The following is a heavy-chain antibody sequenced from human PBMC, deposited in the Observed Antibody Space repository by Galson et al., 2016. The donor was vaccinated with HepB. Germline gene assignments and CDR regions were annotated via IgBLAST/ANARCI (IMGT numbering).Heavy chain of an antibody. Sequence: LRLSCAASGLTFSDSYMSWLRQAPGKGLEWIGEIYHSGSTYYNPSLKSRVTMSVDRSNNQFSLKLSSVTAADTAVYYCVREYCSDTTCYTALDYWGQGTLVSVSS. CDR2: IYHSGST. CDR1: GLTFSDSY. CDR3: VREYCSDTTCYTALDY. J-gene: IGHJ4*02. V-gene: IGHV4-34*01. D-gene: IGHD2-2*02.